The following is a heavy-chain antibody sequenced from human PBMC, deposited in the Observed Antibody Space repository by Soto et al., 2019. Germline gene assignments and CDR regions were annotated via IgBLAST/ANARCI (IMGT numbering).Heavy chain of an antibody. CDR2: IYHSGST. CDR1: GGSISSSNW. Sequence: SETLSLTCAVSGGSISSSNWWSWVRQPPGKGLEWIGEIYHSGSTNYNPSLKRRVTISVDKSKNQFSLKLSSVTAADTAVYYCARVGGYSSSWYTHEYYYYGMDVWGQGTTVTVSS. V-gene: IGHV4-4*02. CDR3: ARVGGYSSSWYTHEYYYYGMDV. D-gene: IGHD6-13*01. J-gene: IGHJ6*02.